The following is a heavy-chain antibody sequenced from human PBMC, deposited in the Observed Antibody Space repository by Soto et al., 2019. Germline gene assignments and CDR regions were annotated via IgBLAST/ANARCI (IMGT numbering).Heavy chain of an antibody. CDR3: ARGGYFDSSNYLAY. D-gene: IGHD3-22*01. CDR2: IVVGNGNT. CDR1: GFTFTSSA. V-gene: IGHV1-58*01. Sequence: ASVKVSCKASGFTFTSSAVQWVRQARGQRLEWIGWIVVGNGNTKYSQQFQGRVIIDRDTSASTAYMELSSLRSEDTAVYYCARGGYFDSSNYLAYWGLGTLVTVSS. J-gene: IGHJ4*02.